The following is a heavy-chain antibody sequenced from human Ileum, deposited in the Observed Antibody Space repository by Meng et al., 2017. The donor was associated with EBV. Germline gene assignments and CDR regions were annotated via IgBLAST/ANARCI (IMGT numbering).Heavy chain of an antibody. V-gene: IGHV4-61*01. CDR2: IHYTEIS. CDR3: AKDRGGYIVIDY. CDR1: GRCTNGASCS. Sequence: RTYRVYGRCTNGASCSWSVFRMPTAEAFKWIGYIHYTEISNYNASLNRRVTITVDPCKSQLSLRLSSVTAADTAGYNYAKDRGGYIVIDYWGKGTLVTVSS. J-gene: IGHJ4*02. D-gene: IGHD5-12*01.